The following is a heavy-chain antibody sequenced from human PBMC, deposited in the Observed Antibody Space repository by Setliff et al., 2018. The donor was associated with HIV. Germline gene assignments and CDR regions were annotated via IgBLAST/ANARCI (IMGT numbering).Heavy chain of an antibody. CDR1: GYSISSGYY. V-gene: IGHV4-61*01. D-gene: IGHD6-13*01. J-gene: IGHJ4*02. CDR2: IYYSVST. CDR3: VKGYTSPWGPFDY. Sequence: SETLSLTCTVTGYSISSGYYWAWIRQPTGKGLEWIVYIYYSVSTNYNPSLKSRVTISVDTSKNQFSLKLSSVTAADTAVYYCVKGYTSPWGPFDYWGQGTLVTVSS.